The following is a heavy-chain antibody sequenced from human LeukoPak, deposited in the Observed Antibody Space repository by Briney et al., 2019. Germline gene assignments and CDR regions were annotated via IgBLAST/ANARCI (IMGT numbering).Heavy chain of an antibody. CDR3: AHIKGAPGYIDV. V-gene: IGHV2-5*02. J-gene: IGHJ6*03. D-gene: IGHD4/OR15-4a*01. CDR1: GFSLTTNTAG. CDR2: IYGDDDK. Sequence: SGPTLVKPTRTLTLTCTFSGFSLTTNTAGVGWIRQPPGHALECLALIYGDDDKPYNPSVRSRLTITQDTSKNQVGLTMTNMDPVDTATYYCAHIKGAPGYIDVWGKGTTVTVSS.